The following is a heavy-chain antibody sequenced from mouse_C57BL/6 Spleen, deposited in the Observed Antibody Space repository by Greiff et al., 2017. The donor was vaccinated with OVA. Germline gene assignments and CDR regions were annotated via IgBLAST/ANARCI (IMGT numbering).Heavy chain of an antibody. CDR3: ARGDYGSSYENWYFDV. CDR2: INPNYGTT. Sequence: VQLKESGPELVKPGASVKISCKASGYSFTDYNMNWVKQSNGKSLEWIGVINPNYGTTSYNQKFKGKATLTVDQSSSTAYMQLNSLTSEDSAVYYCARGDYGSSYENWYFDVWGTGTTVTVSS. J-gene: IGHJ1*03. CDR1: GYSFTDYN. D-gene: IGHD1-1*01. V-gene: IGHV1-39*01.